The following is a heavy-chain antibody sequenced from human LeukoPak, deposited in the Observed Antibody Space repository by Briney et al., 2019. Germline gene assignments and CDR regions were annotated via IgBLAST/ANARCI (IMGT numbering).Heavy chain of an antibody. D-gene: IGHD3-10*01. CDR2: ISSSSSYI. CDR3: ATNPLWFGELLADY. J-gene: IGHJ4*02. V-gene: IGHV3-21*04. CDR1: GFTFSSYS. Sequence: GGSLRLSCAASGFTFSSYSMNWVRQAPGKGLEWVSSISSSSSYIYYADSVKGRFTISRDNAKNSLYLQMNSLRAEDTAVYYCATNPLWFGELLADYWGQGTLVTVSS.